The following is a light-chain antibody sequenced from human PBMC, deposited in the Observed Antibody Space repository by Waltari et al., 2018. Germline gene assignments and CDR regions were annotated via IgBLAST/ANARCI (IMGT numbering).Light chain of an antibody. CDR1: ISNIGSAT. V-gene: IGLV1-44*01. J-gene: IGLJ2*01. CDR3: STWDHSLKGPV. Sequence: QSVLTQPPSVSATPGQRVTISCSGSISNIGSATVNWYQHLPGTAPRLVMFSDFQRPSGVPELLSGSNAGTSASLAISGLQSDDEAVYFCSTWDHSLKGPVFGGGTKLTVL. CDR2: SDF.